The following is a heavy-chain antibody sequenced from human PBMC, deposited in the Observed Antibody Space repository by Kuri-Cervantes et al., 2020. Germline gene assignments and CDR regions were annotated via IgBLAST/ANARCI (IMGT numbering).Heavy chain of an antibody. CDR3: ATPPGLVGATRLYFQH. CDR2: FDPEDGET. J-gene: IGHJ1*01. CDR1: GYILTELS. V-gene: IGHV1-24*01. D-gene: IGHD1-26*01. Sequence: ASVKVSCKVSGYILTELSMHWVRQAPGKGLEWMGGFDPEDGETIYAQKFQGRVTMTEDTSTDTAYMELSSLRSEDTAVYYCATPPGLVGATRLYFQHWGQGTLVTVSS.